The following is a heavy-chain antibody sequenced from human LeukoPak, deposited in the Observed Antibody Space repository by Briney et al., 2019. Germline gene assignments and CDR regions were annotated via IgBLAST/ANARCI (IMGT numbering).Heavy chain of an antibody. D-gene: IGHD3-22*01. CDR3: ARDTYYYDSSGSWDYFDY. CDR1: GGSISSYY. J-gene: IGHJ4*02. V-gene: IGHV4-59*01. Sequence: PSETLSLTCTASGGSISSYYWSWIRQPPGKGLEWIGYIYYSGSTNYNPSLKSRVTISVDTSKNQFSLKLSSVTAADTAVYYCARDTYYYDSSGSWDYFDYWGQGTLVTVSS. CDR2: IYYSGST.